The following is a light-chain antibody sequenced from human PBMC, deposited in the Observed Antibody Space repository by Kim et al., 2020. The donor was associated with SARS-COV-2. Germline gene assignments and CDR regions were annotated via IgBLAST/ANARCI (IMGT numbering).Light chain of an antibody. Sequence: ASVGDRVTITCRASQSISSYLNWYQQKPGKAPKLLIYDASSLQSGVPSRFSGSGFGTDFTLTITSLQPEDFATYYCQQSYSTPWTFGQGTKVDIK. CDR1: QSISSY. CDR3: QQSYSTPWT. J-gene: IGKJ1*01. CDR2: DAS. V-gene: IGKV1-39*01.